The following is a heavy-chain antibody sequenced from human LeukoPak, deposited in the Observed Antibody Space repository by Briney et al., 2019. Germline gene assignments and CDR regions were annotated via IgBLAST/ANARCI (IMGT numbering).Heavy chain of an antibody. CDR1: GGSISSGGYY. CDR2: IYYSGST. D-gene: IGHD5-12*01. CDR3: ARAIRGYSGYDDY. V-gene: IGHV4-31*03. Sequence: SQTLSLTCTVSGGSISSGGYYWSWIRQHPGKGLEWIGYIYYSGSTCYNPSLKSRVTISVDTSKNQFSLKLSSVTAADTAVYYCARAIRGYSGYDDYWGQGTLVTVSS. J-gene: IGHJ4*02.